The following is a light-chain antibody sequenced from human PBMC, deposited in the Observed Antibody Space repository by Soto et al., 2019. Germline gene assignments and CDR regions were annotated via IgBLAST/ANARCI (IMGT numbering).Light chain of an antibody. CDR3: QRYGNSPIT. Sequence: DIVLTPSPATLSLSPVERATLSCGASQSVSSSRLAWYQQKPALAPRLLIYDGFLRATGIPDRFSGSGSGTDFTLTISRLEPEDFAVYYCQRYGNSPITFGQGTRLEIK. J-gene: IGKJ5*01. CDR1: QSVSSSR. CDR2: DGF. V-gene: IGKV3D-20*01.